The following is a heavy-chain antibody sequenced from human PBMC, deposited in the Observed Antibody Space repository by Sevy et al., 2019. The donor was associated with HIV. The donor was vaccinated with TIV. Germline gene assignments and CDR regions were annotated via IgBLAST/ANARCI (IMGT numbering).Heavy chain of an antibody. CDR2: IWYEGSNK. CDR3: VRDDNDFWSGYYASENYYYGMDV. D-gene: IGHD3-3*01. J-gene: IGHJ6*02. Sequence: GGSPRLSCAASGFTFSSYAIHWVRQAPGKGLEWVAVIWYEGSNKYYADSVKGRFTISRDNSKNTRHLQRKSLRAEDTAVYYCVRDDNDFWSGYYASENYYYGMDVWGQGTSVTVSS. V-gene: IGHV3-33*01. CDR1: GFTFSSYA.